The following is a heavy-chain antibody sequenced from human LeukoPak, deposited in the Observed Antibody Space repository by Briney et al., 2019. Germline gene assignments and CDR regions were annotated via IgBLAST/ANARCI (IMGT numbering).Heavy chain of an antibody. D-gene: IGHD6-13*01. J-gene: IGHJ6*03. V-gene: IGHV1-2*02. CDR1: GYTFTGYY. Sequence: AASVKVSCKASGYTFTGYYMHWVRQAPGQGLEWMGWINPNSGGTNYAQKFQGRVAMTRDTSISTAYMELSRLRSDDTAVYYCARDGSRSSSWYTFSSLNLYYYYYMDVWGKGTTVTVSS. CDR2: INPNSGGT. CDR3: ARDGSRSSSWYTFSSLNLYYYYYMDV.